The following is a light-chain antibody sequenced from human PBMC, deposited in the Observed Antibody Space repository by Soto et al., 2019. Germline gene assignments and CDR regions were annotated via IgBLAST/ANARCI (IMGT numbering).Light chain of an antibody. CDR1: QSVSSSY. V-gene: IGKV3-20*01. CDR2: GAS. J-gene: IGKJ1*01. Sequence: EIVLTQSPGTLSLSPGERATLSCRASQSVSSSYLAWYQQKPGQAPMLLIYGASSRATGIPDRFSGSGSRTDFTLIISSLEPEDFAGYYCQQYGSAATCGQGTKVEIK. CDR3: QQYGSAAT.